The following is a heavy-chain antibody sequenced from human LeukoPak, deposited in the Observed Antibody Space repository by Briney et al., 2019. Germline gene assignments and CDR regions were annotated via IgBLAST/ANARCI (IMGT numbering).Heavy chain of an antibody. CDR2: IYPGDSET. CDR1: GYNFINSW. CDR3: ARGLYSYSSSSSGGY. V-gene: IGHV5-51*01. D-gene: IGHD6-6*01. Sequence: GESLKISCKGSGYNFINSWIGWVRQMPGKGLEWMGIIYPGDSETRYSPSFQGQVTISADKSTSTAYLQRSSLKASDTAMYYCARGLYSYSSSSSGGYWGQGTLVTVSS. J-gene: IGHJ4*02.